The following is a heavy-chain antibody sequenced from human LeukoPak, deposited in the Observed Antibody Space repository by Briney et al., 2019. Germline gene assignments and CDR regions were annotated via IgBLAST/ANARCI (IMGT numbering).Heavy chain of an antibody. CDR2: VHNVGST. Sequence: SETLSLTCTVSGVSTTNGIYYWAWIRQSPGKGLEWIGGVHNVGSTYYNLSLRSRVTMSIDTSKNQFSLRLNSVTAADTAVYYCARHAEYNSGWHFYLDHWGQGILVTVSS. CDR1: GVSTTNGIYY. CDR3: ARHAEYNSGWHFYLDH. J-gene: IGHJ4*02. V-gene: IGHV4-39*01. D-gene: IGHD6-19*01.